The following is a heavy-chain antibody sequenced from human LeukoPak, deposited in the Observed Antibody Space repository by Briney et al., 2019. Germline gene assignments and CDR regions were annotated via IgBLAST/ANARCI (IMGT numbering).Heavy chain of an antibody. CDR3: AKISGPYYMDV. CDR1: GFTFSSYG. J-gene: IGHJ6*03. Sequence: PGGSLRLSCAASGFTFSSYGMHWVRQAPGKGLEWVAIIWYDGNNEYYADSVKGRFTISRDNSKNTLYLQMNSLRAEDTAVYYCAKISGPYYMDVWGKGTTVTVSS. V-gene: IGHV3-33*06. CDR2: IWYDGNNE.